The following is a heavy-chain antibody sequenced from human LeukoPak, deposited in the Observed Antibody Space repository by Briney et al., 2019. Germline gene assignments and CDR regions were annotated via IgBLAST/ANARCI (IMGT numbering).Heavy chain of an antibody. CDR3: ARVEGGSYYGADAFDI. CDR1: GYTFTSYY. D-gene: IGHD1-26*01. Sequence: GASVKVSCKASGYTFTSYYMHWVRQAPGQGLEWMGWINPNSGGTNYAQKFQGRVTMTRDTSISTAYMELSRLRSDDTAVYYCARVEGGSYYGADAFDIWGQGTMVTVSS. V-gene: IGHV1-2*02. J-gene: IGHJ3*02. CDR2: INPNSGGT.